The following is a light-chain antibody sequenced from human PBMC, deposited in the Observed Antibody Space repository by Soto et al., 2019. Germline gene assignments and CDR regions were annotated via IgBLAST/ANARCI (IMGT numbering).Light chain of an antibody. V-gene: IGKV3-20*01. CDR1: QSVSSSY. CDR2: GAS. CDR3: QKYGSA. J-gene: IGKJ4*01. Sequence: EIVLTQSPGTLSLSPGERATLSCRASQSVSSSYLAWYQQKPGQAPRLLIYGASSRATGISDRFSGSGSGTEFTHTICRLESEDFSVYYCQKYGSAFGGGTKLESK.